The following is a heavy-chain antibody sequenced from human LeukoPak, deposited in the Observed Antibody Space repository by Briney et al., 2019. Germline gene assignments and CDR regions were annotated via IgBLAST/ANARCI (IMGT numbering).Heavy chain of an antibody. V-gene: IGHV3-15*01. CDR3: TTDLGITMIRGVIVY. CDR2: IKSKGEGETT. CDR1: GFSFTNAW. J-gene: IGHJ4*02. Sequence: PGGSLRLSCADSGFSFTNAWMSWVRQAPGKGLEWVGRIKSKGEGETTDYAAPVKGRFTMSRDDSKATLYLQMNSLKTEDTAVYYCTTDLGITMIRGVIVYWGRGTLVTVSS. D-gene: IGHD3-10*01.